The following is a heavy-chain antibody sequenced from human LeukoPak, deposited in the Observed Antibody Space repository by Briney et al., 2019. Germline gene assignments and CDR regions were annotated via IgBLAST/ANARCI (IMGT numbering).Heavy chain of an antibody. CDR2: IYYSGST. Sequence: SETLSLTCTVSGGSISSYYWSWIRQPPGKRLEWIGYIYYSGSTNYNPSLKSRVTISVDTSKNQFSLKLSSVTAADTAVYYCARAGRDGYSYFDYWGQGTLVTVSS. D-gene: IGHD5-24*01. CDR1: GGSISSYY. V-gene: IGHV4-59*01. J-gene: IGHJ4*02. CDR3: ARAGRDGYSYFDY.